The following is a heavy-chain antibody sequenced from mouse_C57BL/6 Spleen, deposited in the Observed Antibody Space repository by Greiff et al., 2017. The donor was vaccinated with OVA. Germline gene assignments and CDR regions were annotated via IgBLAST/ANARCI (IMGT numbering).Heavy chain of an antibody. D-gene: IGHD1-1*01. V-gene: IGHV14-2*01. CDR2: IDPEDGKT. Sequence: VQLKESGAELVKPGASVKLSCTASGFNIKDYYMHWVKQRTEQGLEWIGRIDPEDGKTKYAPKFQGKATITADTSSNTTYLQLSSLTSEDTAVYYCARSDDGSSMFAYWGQGTLVTVSA. J-gene: IGHJ3*01. CDR1: GFNIKDYY. CDR3: ARSDDGSSMFAY.